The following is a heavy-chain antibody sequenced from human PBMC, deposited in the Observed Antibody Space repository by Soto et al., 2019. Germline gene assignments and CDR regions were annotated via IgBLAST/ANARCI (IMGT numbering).Heavy chain of an antibody. CDR2: IYYSGST. CDR1: GGSISSGGYY. V-gene: IGHV4-31*03. Sequence: QVQLQESGPGLVKPSQTLSLTCTVSGGSISSGGYYWSWIRQHPGKGLEWIGYIYYSGSTYYNPSLKSRLTISVDTSKNQFSLKLSSVTAADTAVYYCARGPVSMVRGYYFDYWGQGTLVTVSS. J-gene: IGHJ4*02. CDR3: ARGPVSMVRGYYFDY. D-gene: IGHD3-10*01.